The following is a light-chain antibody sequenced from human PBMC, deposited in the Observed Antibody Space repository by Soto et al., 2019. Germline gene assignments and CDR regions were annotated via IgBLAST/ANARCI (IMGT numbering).Light chain of an antibody. CDR2: GAS. CDR1: QSVSSN. J-gene: IGKJ1*01. Sequence: EIVMTQSPATLSVSPGERATLSCRASQSVSSNLARYQQKPGQAPRLLIYGASTRATVVPARFSGSASGTEFTLTISSLQSEDFAVYYCQQRSNWPRTFGQGTKVDIK. V-gene: IGKV3-15*01. CDR3: QQRSNWPRT.